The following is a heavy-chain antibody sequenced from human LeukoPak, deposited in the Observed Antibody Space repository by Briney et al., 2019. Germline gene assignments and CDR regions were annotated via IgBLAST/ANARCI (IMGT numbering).Heavy chain of an antibody. CDR2: IIPIFGTA. D-gene: IGHD1-20*01. CDR3: ARAYLNNWRPFDY. J-gene: IGHJ4*02. V-gene: IGHV1-69*13. Sequence: SVKVSCKASGGTFSSYAISWVRQAPGQGLEWMGGIIPIFGTADYAQKFQGRVTITADESTSTAYVELSSLRSEDTAVYYCARAYLNNWRPFDYWGQGTLVTVSS. CDR1: GGTFSSYA.